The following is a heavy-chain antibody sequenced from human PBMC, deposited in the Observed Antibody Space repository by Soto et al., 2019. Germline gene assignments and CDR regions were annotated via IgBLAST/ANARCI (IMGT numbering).Heavy chain of an antibody. Sequence: ASVKVSCKASGYSFRSYGIQWVRQAPGQSLEWMGWINADNGDTKYSQSFQDRVTIIRDTSASTVYMELSSLRTEDTAVYYCARVGIKYLRWFDLWGQGSLVTVSS. J-gene: IGHJ5*02. CDR3: ARVGIKYLRWFDL. CDR2: INADNGDT. CDR1: GYSFRSYG. V-gene: IGHV1-3*01. D-gene: IGHD1-20*01.